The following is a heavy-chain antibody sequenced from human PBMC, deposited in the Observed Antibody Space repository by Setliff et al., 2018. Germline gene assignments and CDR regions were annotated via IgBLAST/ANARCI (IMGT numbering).Heavy chain of an antibody. Sequence: PSETLSLTCTVSGGSISDSSWSWIRQPPRKGLEWIGCISSIGNTYYNPSLGSRLTISADTSNNQFSLNLISVTAADTAVYYCARERGFAGYYGSWTHQSFDLWGHGSLVTVSS. CDR1: GGSISDSS. J-gene: IGHJ5*02. V-gene: IGHV4-4*08. CDR2: ISSIGNT. CDR3: ARERGFAGYYGSWTHQSFDL. D-gene: IGHD3-10*01.